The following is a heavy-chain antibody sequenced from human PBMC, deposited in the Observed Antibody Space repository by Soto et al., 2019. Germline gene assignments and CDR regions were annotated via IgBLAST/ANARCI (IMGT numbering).Heavy chain of an antibody. CDR2: IYYSGNT. V-gene: IGHV4-30-4*01. J-gene: IGHJ4*02. CDR3: AREGGESSDGLYYFDS. D-gene: IGHD3-16*01. Sequence: PSETLSLTCTVSGGSISSDDYYWSWIRQPPGKGLEWIGHIYYSGNTDYNPSLKSRLAISIDTSKNQFSLKLSSVTAADTAVYFCAREGGESSDGLYYFDSWGQGSLVTVSS. CDR1: GGSISSDDYY.